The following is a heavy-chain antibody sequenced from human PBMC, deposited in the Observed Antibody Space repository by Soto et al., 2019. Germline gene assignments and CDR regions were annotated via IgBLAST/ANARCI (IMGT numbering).Heavy chain of an antibody. D-gene: IGHD3-16*01. CDR3: ARDSDGPMMGFDP. Sequence: SETLSLTCAVSGGSISSGGYSWSWIRQPPGKGLEWIGYIYHSGSTYYNPSLKSRVTISVDRSKNQFSLKLSSVTAADTAVYYCARDSDGPMMGFDPWGQGTLVTV. V-gene: IGHV4-30-2*01. J-gene: IGHJ5*02. CDR2: IYHSGST. CDR1: GGSISSGGYS.